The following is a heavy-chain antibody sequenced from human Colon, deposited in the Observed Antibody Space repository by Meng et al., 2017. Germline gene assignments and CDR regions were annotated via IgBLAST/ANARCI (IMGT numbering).Heavy chain of an antibody. D-gene: IGHD1-26*01. CDR3: ARDAVASYYFDY. Sequence: GESLKISCAASGFTFSDYYMSWFRQAPGKGLECISYISSSGSTIYYADSVKGRFTISTDNAKNSLYLQMNSLRAEDTAVYYCARDAVASYYFDYWGQGTLVTVSS. J-gene: IGHJ4*02. CDR1: GFTFSDYY. CDR2: ISSSGSTI. V-gene: IGHV3-11*04.